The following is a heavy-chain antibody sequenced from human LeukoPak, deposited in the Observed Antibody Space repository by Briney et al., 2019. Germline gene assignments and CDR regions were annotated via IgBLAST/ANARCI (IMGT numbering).Heavy chain of an antibody. J-gene: IGHJ4*02. CDR3: ARDSSGYYKLDY. CDR1: GGSITSGGYY. V-gene: IGHV4-31*03. D-gene: IGHD3-22*01. Sequence: PSQTLSLTCTVSGGSITSGGYYWSWIRQHPGKGPEWIGYIYYTGSTYYNPSLKSRVTISVDTSENQFSLKLSSVTAADTAVYYCARDSSGYYKLDYWGQGTLVTVSS. CDR2: IYYTGST.